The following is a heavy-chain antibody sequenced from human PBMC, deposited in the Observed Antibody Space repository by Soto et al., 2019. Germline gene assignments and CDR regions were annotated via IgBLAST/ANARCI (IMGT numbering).Heavy chain of an antibody. Sequence: PGGSLRLSCAASGFTFSSYAMSWVRQAPGKGLEWVSAISGSGGSTYYADSVKGRFTISRDNSKNTLYLQMNSLRAEDTAVYYCAKGLGIVGATEDFDYWGQGTLVTVSS. CDR1: GFTFSSYA. CDR2: ISGSGGST. J-gene: IGHJ4*02. V-gene: IGHV3-23*01. D-gene: IGHD1-26*01. CDR3: AKGLGIVGATEDFDY.